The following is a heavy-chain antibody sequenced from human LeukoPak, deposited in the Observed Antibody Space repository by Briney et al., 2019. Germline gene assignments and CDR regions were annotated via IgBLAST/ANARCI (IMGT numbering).Heavy chain of an antibody. CDR1: GFTFSSYW. Sequence: GGSLRLSCAASGFTFSSYWMHWVRQAPGKGLVWVSRINSDGSSTSYADSVKGRFTISRDNAKNTLYLQMNSLRAEDTAVYYCANVLGPSEYCSGGSCWAFDIWGQGTMVTVSS. D-gene: IGHD2-15*01. CDR2: INSDGSST. V-gene: IGHV3-74*01. CDR3: ANVLGPSEYCSGGSCWAFDI. J-gene: IGHJ3*02.